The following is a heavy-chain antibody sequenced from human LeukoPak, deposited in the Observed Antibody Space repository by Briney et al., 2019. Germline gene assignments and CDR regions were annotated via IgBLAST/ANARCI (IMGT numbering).Heavy chain of an antibody. CDR2: IPSDGSNK. V-gene: IGHV3-30*02. J-gene: IGHJ4*02. CDR3: ARDFEWSFDY. D-gene: IGHD3-3*01. Sequence: PGGSLRLSXAASGFTFSYYGMHWVRQAPGKGLEWVAFIPSDGSNKYYADFVKGRFTISRDSSKNTLFLQMNSLRPEDTAVYYCARDFEWSFDYWGQGSLVTVSS. CDR1: GFTFSYYG.